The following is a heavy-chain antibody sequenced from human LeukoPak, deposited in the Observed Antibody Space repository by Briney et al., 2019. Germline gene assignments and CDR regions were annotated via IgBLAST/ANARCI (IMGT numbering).Heavy chain of an antibody. J-gene: IGHJ4*02. CDR2: INHSGST. V-gene: IGHV4-34*01. Sequence: SETLSLTCAVHGGSFSGYYWSWIRQPPGKGLEWIGEINHSGSTNYNPSLKSRVTISVDTSKNQFSLKLSSVTAADTAVYYCARGPYYYGSGSYYYSWGQGTLVTVSS. CDR1: GGSFSGYY. CDR3: ARGPYYYGSGSYYYS. D-gene: IGHD3-10*01.